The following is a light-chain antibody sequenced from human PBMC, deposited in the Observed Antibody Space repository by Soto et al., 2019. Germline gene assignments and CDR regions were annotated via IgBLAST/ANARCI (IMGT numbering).Light chain of an antibody. CDR1: GATSD. CDR2: GNN. V-gene: IGLV1-40*01. CDR3: QSFDSSLSALYV. Sequence: QSVLTQPPSVSGAPGQRVTISCIGATSDVHWYQHLPGTAPKLLIYGNNNRPSGVPDLFSGSKSGTSASLAITGLQAEDEADYYCQSFDSSLSALYVFGTGTKLTVL. J-gene: IGLJ1*01.